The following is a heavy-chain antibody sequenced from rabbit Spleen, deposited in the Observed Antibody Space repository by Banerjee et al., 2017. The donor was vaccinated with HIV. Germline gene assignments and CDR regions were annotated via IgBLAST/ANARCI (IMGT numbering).Heavy chain of an antibody. Sequence: QEQLEESGGGLVKPEGSLTLTCKASGFSFSDRDVMCWVRQAPGKGLEWIACINTYTGKSVYASWATGRFTISKTSSTTVTLQMTSLTAADTATYFCARETSSGWGVVLYYFNLWGPGTLVTVS. D-gene: IGHD4-1*01. J-gene: IGHJ4*01. CDR3: ARETSSGWGVVLYYFNL. CDR1: GFSFSDRDV. V-gene: IGHV1S45*01. CDR2: INTYTGKS.